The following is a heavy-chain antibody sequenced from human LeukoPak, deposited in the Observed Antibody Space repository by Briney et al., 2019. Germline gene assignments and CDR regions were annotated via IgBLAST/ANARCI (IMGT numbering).Heavy chain of an antibody. Sequence: GGSLRLSCAASGFTFSSYAMSWVRQAPGKGLEWVSAISGSGGSTHYADSVKGRFTISRDNSKNTLYLQMNSLRAEDTAVYYCAKPPERSQNFDYWGQGTLVTVSS. CDR1: GFTFSSYA. D-gene: IGHD6-25*01. J-gene: IGHJ4*02. V-gene: IGHV3-23*01. CDR3: AKPPERSQNFDY. CDR2: ISGSGGST.